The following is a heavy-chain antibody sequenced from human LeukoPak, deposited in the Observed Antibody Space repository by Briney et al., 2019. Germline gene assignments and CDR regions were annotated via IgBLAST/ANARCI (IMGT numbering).Heavy chain of an antibody. CDR3: ARSNRDAFDM. V-gene: IGHV3-48*03. Sequence: SGGSLRLSCAASGFTFSSYEMNWVRQGPGKGLEGVSYISSSCTTKYYADSVKGRFTLSRDNAKKSLSLQMNRLRAEDTAIYYCARSNRDAFDMWGQGTVVTVSS. CDR2: ISSSCTTK. CDR1: GFTFSSYE. D-gene: IGHD2/OR15-2a*01. J-gene: IGHJ3*02.